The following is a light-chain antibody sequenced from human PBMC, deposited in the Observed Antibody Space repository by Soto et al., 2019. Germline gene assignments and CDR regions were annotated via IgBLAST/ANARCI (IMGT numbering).Light chain of an antibody. CDR2: DAS. J-gene: IGKJ4*01. CDR1: QSISSW. CDR3: QQYNSYL. Sequence: DIQMTQSPSTLSASVGDRVTITCRASQSISSWLAWYQQKPGKAPKLLIYDASSLESGVPSRFSGCGSGTEFTLTISSLQPDDFATFYCQQYNSYLFGGGTKVEIK. V-gene: IGKV1-5*01.